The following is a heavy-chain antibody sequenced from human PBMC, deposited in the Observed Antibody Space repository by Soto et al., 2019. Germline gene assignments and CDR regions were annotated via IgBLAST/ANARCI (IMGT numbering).Heavy chain of an antibody. CDR3: ARTVIGGFDY. J-gene: IGHJ4*02. CDR1: GGSISSDY. V-gene: IGHV4-59*01. D-gene: IGHD3-16*02. Sequence: SETLSLTCTVAGGSISSDYWSWIRQPPGKGLEWIAYIYYSGSTNYNPSLKSRVAISGDTSKNQFSLKLSSVTAADTAVYYCARTVIGGFDYWGQGTLVTVSS. CDR2: IYYSGST.